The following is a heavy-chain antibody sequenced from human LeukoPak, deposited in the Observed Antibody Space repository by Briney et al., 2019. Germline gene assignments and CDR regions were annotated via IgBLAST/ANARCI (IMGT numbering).Heavy chain of an antibody. CDR1: GGSISSYY. V-gene: IGHV4-59*01. J-gene: IGHJ4*02. CDR2: IYYSGST. D-gene: IGHD3-22*01. CDR3: ARVTDYYDSSAYLYYFDY. Sequence: TSSETLSLTCTASGGSISSYYWSWIRQPPGKGLEWIGYIYYSGSTNYSPSLKSRVTISVDTSKNQFSLKLSSVTAADTAVYYCARVTDYYDSSAYLYYFDYWGQGALVTVSS.